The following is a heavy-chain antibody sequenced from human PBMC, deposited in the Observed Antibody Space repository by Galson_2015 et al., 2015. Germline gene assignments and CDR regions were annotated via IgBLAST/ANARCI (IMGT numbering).Heavy chain of an antibody. J-gene: IGHJ5*01. CDR2: ISGYNGGT. CDR1: GYSFSNYG. Sequence: SVKVSCKASGYSFSNYGISWVRQAPGQGLEWMGWISGYNGGTNYPQKFQGRVTMTTDTSTSTAYMEVRGLGSDDTAVYYCARDPGKTSGWSWFDSWGQGTLVTVSS. D-gene: IGHD6-19*01. CDR3: ARDPGKTSGWSWFDS. V-gene: IGHV1-18*04.